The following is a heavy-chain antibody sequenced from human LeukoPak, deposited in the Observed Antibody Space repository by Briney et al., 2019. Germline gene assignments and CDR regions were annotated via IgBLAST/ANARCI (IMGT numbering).Heavy chain of an antibody. J-gene: IGHJ4*02. V-gene: IGHV3-48*01. Sequence: GGSLRLSCAASGFTFSSYSMNWVRQAPGKGLEWVSYISSSSTIYYADSVKGRFTISRDNSKNTLYLQMSSLRAEDAAVYYCAKAPRLAVAGTWLLDYWGQGTLVTVSS. CDR1: GFTFSSYS. D-gene: IGHD6-19*01. CDR3: AKAPRLAVAGTWLLDY. CDR2: ISSSSTI.